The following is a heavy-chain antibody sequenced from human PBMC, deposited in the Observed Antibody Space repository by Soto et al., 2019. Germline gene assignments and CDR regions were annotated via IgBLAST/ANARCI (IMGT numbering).Heavy chain of an antibody. J-gene: IGHJ4*02. V-gene: IGHV3-23*01. CDR1: GFTFSSHV. D-gene: IGHD5-12*01. CDR3: AKLGMTTINRDY. Sequence: VQLWESGGGLVQPGGSLRLSCAVSGFTFSSHVMSWVRQAPGKGLEWVSAISGTGGTYYADSVKGRFTISRDNSKNILYLQMTSLRAEDTALYYCAKLGMTTINRDYWGQGTQVTVSS. CDR2: ISGTGGT.